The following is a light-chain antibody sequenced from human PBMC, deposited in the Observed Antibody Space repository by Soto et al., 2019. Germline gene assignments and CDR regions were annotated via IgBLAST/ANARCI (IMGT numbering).Light chain of an antibody. CDR2: DVS. CDR3: SSYTSSSTPLV. V-gene: IGLV2-14*01. J-gene: IGLJ1*01. Sequence: QSALTQPASVSGSPGQSITISCTGTSSDVGGYNYVSWYQQHPGKAPKLMIYDVSNRPSGVSNRFSGSKSGNTASLTISGLQAEDEADYYCSSYTSSSTPLVFGTGT. CDR1: SSDVGGYNY.